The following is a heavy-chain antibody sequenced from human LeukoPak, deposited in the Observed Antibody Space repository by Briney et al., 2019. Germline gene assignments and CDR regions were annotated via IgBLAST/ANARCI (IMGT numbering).Heavy chain of an antibody. CDR2: VNPNSGNT. Sequence: ASVKVSCKASGYTFTSYDINWVRQATGQGLEWMGWVNPNSGNTGYAQKFQGRVTMTRNTSISTAYMELSSLRSEDTAVYYCARFYDFWSADYYYYGMDVWGQGTTVTVSS. V-gene: IGHV1-8*01. CDR1: GYTFTSYD. CDR3: ARFYDFWSADYYYYGMDV. J-gene: IGHJ6*02. D-gene: IGHD3-3*01.